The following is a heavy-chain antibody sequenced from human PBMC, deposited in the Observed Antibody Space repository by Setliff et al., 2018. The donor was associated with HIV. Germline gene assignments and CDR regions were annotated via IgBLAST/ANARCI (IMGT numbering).Heavy chain of an antibody. CDR2: INAGNGDT. Sequence: ASVKVSCKASGYTFTSYGISWVRQAPGQGLEWMGWINAGNGDTKYSHKFQGRVSITRDTSANTAYMELSSLRSEDTAVYYCARDRGYCTSSGCSNLNWFDPWGQGILVTVSS. J-gene: IGHJ5*02. V-gene: IGHV1-18*01. CDR3: ARDRGYCTSSGCSNLNWFDP. CDR1: GYTFTSYG. D-gene: IGHD2-2*01.